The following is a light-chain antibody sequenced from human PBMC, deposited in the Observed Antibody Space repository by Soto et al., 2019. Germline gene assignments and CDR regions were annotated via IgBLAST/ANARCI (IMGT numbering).Light chain of an antibody. Sequence: QSVLTQSASVSGSPGQSITISCTGTSSDVGSYNLVSWYQQHPGKAPKLMIYEGSKRPSGVSNRFSGSKSGNTASLTISGLQAEDEADYYCCSYAGSSTSYVVFGGGTKLTVL. V-gene: IGLV2-23*01. CDR3: CSYAGSSTSYVV. J-gene: IGLJ2*01. CDR2: EGS. CDR1: SSDVGSYNL.